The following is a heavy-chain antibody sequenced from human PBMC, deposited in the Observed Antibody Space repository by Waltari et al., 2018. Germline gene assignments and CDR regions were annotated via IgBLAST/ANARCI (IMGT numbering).Heavy chain of an antibody. CDR2: ISGSGGST. Sequence: EVQLLESGGGLVQPGGSLRLSCAASGFTFSSYAMSWFRQAPGTGLEWVSAISGSGGSTYYADSVKGRFTISRDNSKNTLYLQMNSLRAEDTAVYYCAKDRYSSSSLDYYYYYMDVWGKGTTVTISS. D-gene: IGHD6-6*01. CDR3: AKDRYSSSSLDYYYYYMDV. CDR1: GFTFSSYA. J-gene: IGHJ6*03. V-gene: IGHV3-23*01.